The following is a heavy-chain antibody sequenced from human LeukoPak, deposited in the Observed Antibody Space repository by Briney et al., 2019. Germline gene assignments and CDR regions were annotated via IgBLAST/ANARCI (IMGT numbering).Heavy chain of an antibody. D-gene: IGHD2-2*01. CDR2: ISGSGGST. V-gene: IGHV3-23*01. Sequence: GGSLRLSCAASGFTFSSYAMSWVRQAPGKGLEWVSAISGSGGSTYYADSVKGRFTISRDNSKNTLYLQMNSLRAEDTAVYYCAKSTSPLYYYYGMDVWGQGTTVTVSS. CDR1: GFTFSSYA. CDR3: AKSTSPLYYYYGMDV. J-gene: IGHJ6*02.